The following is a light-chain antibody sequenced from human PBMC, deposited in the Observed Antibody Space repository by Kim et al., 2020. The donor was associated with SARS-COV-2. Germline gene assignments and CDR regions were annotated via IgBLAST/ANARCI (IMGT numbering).Light chain of an antibody. CDR2: DAS. V-gene: IGKV1-39*01. CDR3: QQSHSTWT. J-gene: IGKJ1*01. Sequence: DIQMTQSPSSLSASVGDRVTITCRASQNINTFLNWYQQKPGKAPKILICDASSLQSGVPSRFSGSGSGTDFTLTISSLQPEDFATYYCQQSHSTWTFGQGTKVDTK. CDR1: QNINTF.